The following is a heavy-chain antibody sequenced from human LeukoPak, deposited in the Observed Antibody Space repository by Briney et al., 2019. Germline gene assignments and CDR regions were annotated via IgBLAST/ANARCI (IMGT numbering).Heavy chain of an antibody. Sequence: PSETLSLTCAVYGGSFSGYYWSWIRQPPGKGLEWIGEINHSGSTNYNPSPKSRVTISVDTSKNQFSLKLSSVTAADTAVYYCATQTYYYDSSGFVDIWGQGTMVTVSS. J-gene: IGHJ3*02. CDR1: GGSFSGYY. V-gene: IGHV4-34*01. CDR3: ATQTYYYDSSGFVDI. D-gene: IGHD3-22*01. CDR2: INHSGST.